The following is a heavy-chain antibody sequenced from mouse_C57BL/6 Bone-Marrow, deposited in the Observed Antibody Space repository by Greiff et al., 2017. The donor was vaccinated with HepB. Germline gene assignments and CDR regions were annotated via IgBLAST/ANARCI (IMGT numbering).Heavy chain of an antibody. CDR1: GFTFSSYA. V-gene: IGHV5-4*01. J-gene: IGHJ2*01. D-gene: IGHD2-3*01. CDR3: GSVMVTDFDY. CDR2: ISDGGSYT. Sequence: EVQLVESGGGLVKPGGSLKLSCAASGFTFSSYAMSWVRQTPEKRLEWVATISDGGSYTYYPDNVKGRFTISRDNAKNNLYLQMSQLKSEDTATSYSGSVMVTDFDYWGQGTTLTVSS.